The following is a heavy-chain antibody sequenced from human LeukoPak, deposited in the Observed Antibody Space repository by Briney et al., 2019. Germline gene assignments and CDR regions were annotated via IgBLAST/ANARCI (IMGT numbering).Heavy chain of an antibody. V-gene: IGHV3-21*06. D-gene: IGHD6-25*01. CDR2: ISTVSTYT. CDR1: GFTFTDYS. CDR3: ARDGSGFYYYYYMDV. Sequence: GGPLRLSCAASGFTFTDYSMTWVRQAPGKGLEWVASISTVSTYTFYSDSMKGRCSITRDNAKNMLYLQMSSLSAEDTAVYYCARDGSGFYYYYYMDVWGSGTTVTVSS. J-gene: IGHJ6*03.